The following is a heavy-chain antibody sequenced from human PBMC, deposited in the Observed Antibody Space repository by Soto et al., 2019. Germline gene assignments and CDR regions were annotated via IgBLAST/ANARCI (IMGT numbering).Heavy chain of an antibody. CDR3: ARGGGRYYDFWSGYYKGLDFDY. CDR1: GGSFSGYY. V-gene: IGHV4-34*01. CDR2: INHSGST. J-gene: IGHJ4*02. D-gene: IGHD3-3*01. Sequence: PSETLSLTCAVYGGSFSGYYWSWIRQPPGKGLEWIGEINHSGSTNYNPSLKSRVTISVDTSKNQFSLKLSSVTAADTAVYYCARGGGRYYDFWSGYYKGLDFDYWGQGTLVTVSP.